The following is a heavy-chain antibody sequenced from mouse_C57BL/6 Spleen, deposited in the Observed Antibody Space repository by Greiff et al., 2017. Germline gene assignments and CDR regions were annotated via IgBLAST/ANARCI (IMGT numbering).Heavy chain of an antibody. V-gene: IGHV1-80*01. Sequence: QVQLKESGAELVKPGASVKISCKASGYAFSSYWMNWVKQRPGKGLEGIGQIYPGDGDTNYNGKFKGKATLTADKSSSTAYMQLSSLTSEDSAVYFCARGGDGYYFDYWGQGTTLTVSS. CDR3: ARGGDGYYFDY. CDR2: IYPGDGDT. CDR1: GYAFSSYW. J-gene: IGHJ2*01. D-gene: IGHD2-3*01.